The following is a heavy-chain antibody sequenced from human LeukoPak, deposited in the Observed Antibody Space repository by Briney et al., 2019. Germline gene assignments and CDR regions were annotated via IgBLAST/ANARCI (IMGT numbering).Heavy chain of an antibody. D-gene: IGHD6-19*01. CDR3: ARLRAMAGHRGGFDF. CDR1: GDSISYHNYY. J-gene: IGHJ3*01. V-gene: IGHV4-39*01. CDR2: VYYTGNT. Sequence: PSETLSLTCAVSGDSISYHNYYWDWIRQPPGKGLEWIGTVYYTGNTYYNPSLESRVAISVDTSKNQFSLQLTSMTAADTAVYYCARLRAMAGHRGGFDFWGRGTMVTVSS.